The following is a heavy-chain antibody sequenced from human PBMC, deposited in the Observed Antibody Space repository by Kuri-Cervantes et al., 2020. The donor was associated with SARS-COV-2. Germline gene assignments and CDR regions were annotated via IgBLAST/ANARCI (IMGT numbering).Heavy chain of an antibody. CDR2: IYYSGST. D-gene: IGHD2-2*01. CDR1: GGSISSSSYY. Sequence: SETLSLTCTVSGGSISSSSYYWGWIRQPPGKGLEWIGSIYYSGSTYYNPSLKSRVTISVDTSKNQSSLKLSSVTAADTAVYYCARLGLHQTLYYFDYWGQGTLVTVSS. CDR3: ARLGLHQTLYYFDY. J-gene: IGHJ4*02. V-gene: IGHV4-39*01.